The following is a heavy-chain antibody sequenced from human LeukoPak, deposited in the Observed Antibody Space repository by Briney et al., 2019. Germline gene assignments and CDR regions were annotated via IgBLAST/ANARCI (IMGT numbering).Heavy chain of an antibody. CDR2: IYYSGST. V-gene: IGHV4-31*03. J-gene: IGHJ4*02. CDR1: GGSISSGGYY. CDR3: AREDDGYPRD. Sequence: PSQTLSLTCTVSGGSISSGGYYWSWIRQHPGKGLEWTGYIYYSGSTYYNPSLKSRVTISVDTSKNQFSLKLSSVTAADTAVYYCAREDDGYPRDWGQGTLVTVSS. D-gene: IGHD5-24*01.